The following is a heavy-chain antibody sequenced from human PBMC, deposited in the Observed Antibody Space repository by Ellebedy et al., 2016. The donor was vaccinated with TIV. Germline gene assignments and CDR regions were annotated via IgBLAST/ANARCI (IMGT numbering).Heavy chain of an antibody. CDR2: IKPSDGTT. CDR1: GYTFTSYQ. Sequence: AASVKVSCKASGYTFTSYQMHWVRQAPGQGLEWMGTIKPSDGTTTYAQKLQGRVTVTRDTSTATVYMELNSLKSEDTAVYYCVMFGDFDYWGQGTLVTVSS. D-gene: IGHD3-10*02. V-gene: IGHV1-46*03. J-gene: IGHJ4*02. CDR3: VMFGDFDY.